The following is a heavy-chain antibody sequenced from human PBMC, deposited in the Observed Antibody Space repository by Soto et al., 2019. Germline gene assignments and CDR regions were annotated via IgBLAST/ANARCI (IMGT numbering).Heavy chain of an antibody. CDR3: AGRYCSGGSCYRFDP. Sequence: SETLSLTCTVSGGSISSGDYYWSWIRQPPGKGLEWIGYIYYSGSTYYNPSLKSRVTISVDTSKNQFSLKLSSVTAADTAVYYCAGRYCSGGSCYRFDPWGQGTLVTVSS. CDR1: GGSISSGDYY. CDR2: IYYSGST. J-gene: IGHJ5*02. D-gene: IGHD2-15*01. V-gene: IGHV4-30-4*01.